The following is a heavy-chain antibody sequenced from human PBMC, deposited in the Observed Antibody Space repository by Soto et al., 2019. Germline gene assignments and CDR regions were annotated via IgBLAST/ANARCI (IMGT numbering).Heavy chain of an antibody. CDR2: IKSKTDGGTT. Sequence: EVQLVESGGGLVKPGGSLRLSCAASGFTFSNAWMNWVRQAPGKGLEWVGRIKSKTDGGTTDYAAPVKGRFTISRDDSKNTLYLQMNSLKTEDTAVYYCTTARFVDWNYEGYYYYYGMDVWGQGTTVTVSS. CDR1: GFTFSNAW. V-gene: IGHV3-15*07. J-gene: IGHJ6*02. D-gene: IGHD1-7*01. CDR3: TTARFVDWNYEGYYYYYGMDV.